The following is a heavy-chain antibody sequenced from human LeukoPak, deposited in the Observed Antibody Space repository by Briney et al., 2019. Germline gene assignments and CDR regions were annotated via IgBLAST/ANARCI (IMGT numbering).Heavy chain of an antibody. D-gene: IGHD5-24*01. CDR3: VRRRLGYYFDY. CDR1: GGSFSGYY. J-gene: IGHJ4*02. Sequence: KPSETLSLSCGVYGGSFSGYYWSWIRQPPGKGLEWIGEINPRGSTNYNPSLKSRVTLSADTSKNQFSLTLNSVTAAETAVYYCVRRRLGYYFDYWGQGTLGPVSS. V-gene: IGHV4-34*01. CDR2: INPRGST.